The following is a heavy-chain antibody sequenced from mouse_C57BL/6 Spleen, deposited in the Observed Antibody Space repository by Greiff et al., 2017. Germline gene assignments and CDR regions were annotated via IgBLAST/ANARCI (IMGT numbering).Heavy chain of an antibody. V-gene: IGHV1-81*01. J-gene: IGHJ2*01. CDR3: ARCLYYYGSSPYYFDY. CDR1: GYTFTSYG. D-gene: IGHD1-1*01. Sequence: VQLQQSGAELARPGASVKLSCKASGYTFTSYGISWVKQRTGQGLEWIGEIYPRSGNTYYNEKFKGKATLTADKSSSTAYMELRSLTSEDSAVYFCARCLYYYGSSPYYFDYWGQGTTLTVSS. CDR2: IYPRSGNT.